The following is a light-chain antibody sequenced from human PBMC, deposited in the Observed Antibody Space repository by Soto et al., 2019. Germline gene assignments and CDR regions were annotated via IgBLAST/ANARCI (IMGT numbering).Light chain of an antibody. J-gene: IGLJ1*01. CDR2: EVS. Sequence: QSALTQPASVSGSPGQSITISCTGTSSDLGRYNHVSWYQHHPGKAPKLLISEVSKRPSGVSNRFSGSKSDYTASLTISGLQAEDEADYYCNSHTSGDFRVFGTGTKVTVL. CDR1: SSDLGRYNH. CDR3: NSHTSGDFRV. V-gene: IGLV2-14*01.